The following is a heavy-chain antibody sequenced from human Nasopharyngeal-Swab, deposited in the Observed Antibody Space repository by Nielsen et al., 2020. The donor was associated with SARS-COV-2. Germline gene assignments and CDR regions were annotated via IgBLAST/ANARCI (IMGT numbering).Heavy chain of an antibody. J-gene: IGHJ6*02. D-gene: IGHD3-3*01. CDR3: ATDRVRFLDFGYYYYGMDV. Sequence: GSVKVSCKVSGYTLTELSMHWVRQAPGKGLEWMGGFDPEDGETIYAQKFQGRVTMTEDTSTDTAYMELSSLRSEDTAVYYCATDRVRFLDFGYYYYGMDVWGQGTTVTVSS. V-gene: IGHV1-24*01. CDR1: GYTLTELS. CDR2: FDPEDGET.